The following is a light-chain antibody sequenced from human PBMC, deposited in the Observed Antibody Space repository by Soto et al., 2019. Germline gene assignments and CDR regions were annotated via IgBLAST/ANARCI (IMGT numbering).Light chain of an antibody. J-gene: IGKJ1*01. CDR3: QHYKSYPWT. CDR2: GAS. Sequence: EIVLTQSPATLSLSPGERATLSCRASQSVSSSYLAWYQQKPGQAPRLLIYGASSRATGIPDRFSGSGSGTEFTLTISSLQPDDFATYYCQHYKSYPWTFGQGTKVDIK. CDR1: QSVSSSY. V-gene: IGKV3-20*01.